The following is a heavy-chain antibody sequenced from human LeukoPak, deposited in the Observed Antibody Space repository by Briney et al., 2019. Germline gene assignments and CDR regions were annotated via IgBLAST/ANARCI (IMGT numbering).Heavy chain of an antibody. CDR2: ISRGGNSI. CDR3: ARDPGDS. CDR1: GFTFTDYY. J-gene: IGHJ4*02. Sequence: GGSLRLSCAASGFTFTDYYMNWIRQAPGKGLEWVSSISRGGNSIYYADSVKGRFTMSRDNAKNSLYLQMNSLRAEDTAVYYCARDPGDSWGQGTLVIVSS. V-gene: IGHV3-11*01.